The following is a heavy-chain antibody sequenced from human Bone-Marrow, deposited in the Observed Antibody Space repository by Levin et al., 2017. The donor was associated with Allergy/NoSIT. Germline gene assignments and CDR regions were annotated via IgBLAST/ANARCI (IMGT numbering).Heavy chain of an antibody. D-gene: IGHD5-12*01. CDR2: INPNSGGT. CDR3: ARGYWWLLPGLLGPDRYYFDY. CDR1: GYTFTGYY. V-gene: IGHV1-2*02. Sequence: GESLKISCKASGYTFTGYYMHWVRQAPGQGLEWMGWINPNSGGTNYAQKFQGRVTMTRDTSISTAYMELSRLRSDDTAVYYCARGYWWLLPGLLGPDRYYFDYWGQGTLVTVSS. J-gene: IGHJ4*02.